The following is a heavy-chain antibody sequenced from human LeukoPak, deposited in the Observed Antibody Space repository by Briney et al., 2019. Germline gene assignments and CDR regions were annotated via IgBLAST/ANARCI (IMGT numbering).Heavy chain of an antibody. Sequence: ASVKASRKASGYTFHSYSMHWLRQAPGQGLEWMGIINPSGGSTSYAQKFQGRVTMTRDTSTSTVYMELSSLRSEDTAVYYCARNRDCSGVSCYSGFFDLWGRGTLVTVSS. CDR2: INPSGGST. V-gene: IGHV1-46*02. CDR1: GYTFHSYS. J-gene: IGHJ2*01. CDR3: ARNRDCSGVSCYSGFFDL. D-gene: IGHD2-15*01.